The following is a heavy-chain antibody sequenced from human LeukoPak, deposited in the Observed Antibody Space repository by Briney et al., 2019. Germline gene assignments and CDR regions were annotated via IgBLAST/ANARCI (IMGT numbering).Heavy chain of an antibody. Sequence: ASVKVSCKASGYTFTSYDINGVRQATGQGLEWMGWMNPISGNTGYAQKFQGRVTMTRNTSISTAYMALSSLRCEDTVGYYCARGQKDIAAAGPTFDYWGEGTLVTVSS. V-gene: IGHV1-8*01. CDR3: ARGQKDIAAAGPTFDY. J-gene: IGHJ4*02. CDR1: GYTFTSYD. D-gene: IGHD6-13*01. CDR2: MNPISGNT.